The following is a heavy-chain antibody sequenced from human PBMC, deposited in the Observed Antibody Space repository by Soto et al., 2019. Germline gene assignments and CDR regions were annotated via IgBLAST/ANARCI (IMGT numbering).Heavy chain of an antibody. CDR2: IKQDGIEK. V-gene: IGHV3-7*01. Sequence: TGGSLRLSCAASGFTFGSYWMSWVRQAPGKGLEWVANIKQDGIEKYYVDSVKGRFTISRDNAQNSLYLQMNSLRAEDTAVYYCARDWSGRMSYDYIWGSYRSLYYFDYWGQGTLVTVSS. CDR3: ARDWSGRMSYDYIWGSYRSLYYFDY. CDR1: GFTFGSYW. J-gene: IGHJ4*02. D-gene: IGHD3-16*02.